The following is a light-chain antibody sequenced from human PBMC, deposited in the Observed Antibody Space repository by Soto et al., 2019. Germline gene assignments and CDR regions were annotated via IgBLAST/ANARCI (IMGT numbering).Light chain of an antibody. Sequence: QSALTQPRSESGSPGQSVAISCTGTTSDVGGYDYVSWHQQHPGKAPELIIFDVSKRPSGVPDRFSGSKSGNTASLTISGLQAEDEADYFCCSYAGDFYVFGSGTKVTVL. J-gene: IGLJ1*01. CDR1: TSDVGGYDY. V-gene: IGLV2-11*01. CDR3: CSYAGDFYV. CDR2: DVS.